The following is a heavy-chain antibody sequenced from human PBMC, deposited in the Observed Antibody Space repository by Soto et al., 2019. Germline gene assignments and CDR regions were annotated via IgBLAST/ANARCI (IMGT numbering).Heavy chain of an antibody. CDR2: IYSGGST. D-gene: IGHD1-1*01. CDR1: GFTVSSNY. V-gene: IGHV3-53*04. Sequence: PGGSLRLSCAASGFTVSSNYMSWVRQAPGKGLEWVSVIYSGGSTYYADSVKGRFTISRHNSKNTLYLQMNSLRAEDTAVYYCARDIRSRTGYYYYYYMDVWGKGTTVTVSS. CDR3: ARDIRSRTGYYYYYYMDV. J-gene: IGHJ6*03.